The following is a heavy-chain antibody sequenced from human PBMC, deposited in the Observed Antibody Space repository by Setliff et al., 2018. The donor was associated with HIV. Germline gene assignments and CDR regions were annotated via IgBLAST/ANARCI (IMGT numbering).Heavy chain of an antibody. CDR2: IYYSGST. Sequence: SETLSLTCTVSGGSTSSYYWSWIRQPPGKGLEWIGYIYYSGSTNYNPSLKSRVTISVDTSKNQSSLKLSSVTAADTAVYYWARVEGSSITMVRGVIPGPQGHMDVWGKGTTVTVSS. D-gene: IGHD3-10*01. V-gene: IGHV4-59*01. J-gene: IGHJ6*03. CDR1: GGSTSSYY. CDR3: ARVEGSSITMVRGVIPGPQGHMDV.